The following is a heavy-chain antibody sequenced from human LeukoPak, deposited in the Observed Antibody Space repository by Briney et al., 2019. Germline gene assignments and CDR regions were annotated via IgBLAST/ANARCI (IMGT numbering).Heavy chain of an antibody. J-gene: IGHJ4*02. Sequence: GSSVKVSRMASVYTFTGYYMHWVRPAPGQGLAWMGWINPNSGGTNYAQKFQGRVTMTRDTSISTAYMELSRLRSDDTAVYYCATIAGYCSGGSCFGKPEYFDYWGQGTLVTVSS. CDR3: ATIAGYCSGGSCFGKPEYFDY. CDR2: INPNSGGT. V-gene: IGHV1-2*02. D-gene: IGHD2-15*01. CDR1: VYTFTGYY.